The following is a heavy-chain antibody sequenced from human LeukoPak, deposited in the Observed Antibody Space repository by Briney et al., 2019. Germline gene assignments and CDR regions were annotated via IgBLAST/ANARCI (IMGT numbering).Heavy chain of an antibody. V-gene: IGHV3-66*01. CDR1: GFTVSSHY. D-gene: IGHD6-19*01. CDR2: ICSGGST. Sequence: VGSLRLSCAASGFTVSSHYMSWVRQAPGNGLEWVSVICSGGSTYYADSVKGRITISRDNSKNTLYLQMNSLRAEDTAVYYCARRRAGRDDYYGMDVWGQGTTVTVSS. J-gene: IGHJ6*02. CDR3: ARRRAGRDDYYGMDV.